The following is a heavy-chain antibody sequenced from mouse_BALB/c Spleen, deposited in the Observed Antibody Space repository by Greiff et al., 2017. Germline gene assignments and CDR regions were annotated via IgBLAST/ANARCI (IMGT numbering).Heavy chain of an antibody. V-gene: IGHV1-5*01. J-gene: IGHJ2*01. D-gene: IGHD2-2*01. Sequence: EVQLQQSGTVLARPGASVKMSCKASGYSFTSYWMHWVKQRPGQGLEWIGAIYPGNSDTSYNQKFKGKAKLTAVTSASTAYMELSSLTNEDSAVYYCTRAGGLRGYFDYWGQGTTLTVSS. CDR3: TRAGGLRGYFDY. CDR2: IYPGNSDT. CDR1: GYSFTSYW.